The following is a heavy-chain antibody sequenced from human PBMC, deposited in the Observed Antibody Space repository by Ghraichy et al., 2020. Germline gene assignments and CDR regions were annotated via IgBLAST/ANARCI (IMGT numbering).Heavy chain of an antibody. V-gene: IGHV4-31*03. CDR3: ARGSYYYYGMDF. CDR1: GGSISSVGYY. J-gene: IGHJ6*02. Sequence: SETLSLTCTVSGGSISSVGYYWSWIRQHPGKGLEWIGYIYHSGNTYFNPSLKSRFTILLDTSKNQFSLKLSSVTAADTAVYYCARGSYYYYGMDFWGQGTTVTVSS. CDR2: IYHSGNT.